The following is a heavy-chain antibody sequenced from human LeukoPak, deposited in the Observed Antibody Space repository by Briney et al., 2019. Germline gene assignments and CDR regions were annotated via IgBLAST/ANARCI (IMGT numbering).Heavy chain of an antibody. J-gene: IGHJ3*02. Sequence: PSETLSLTCAVYGGSFSGYYWSWIRQPPGKGLEWIGEINHSGSTNYNPSLKSRVTISVDTSKNQFSLKLSSVTAADTAVYYCARTHYYDSSGYYPILPADAFDIWGQGTMVTVSS. CDR1: GGSFSGYY. V-gene: IGHV4-34*01. CDR3: ARTHYYDSSGYYPILPADAFDI. CDR2: INHSGST. D-gene: IGHD3-22*01.